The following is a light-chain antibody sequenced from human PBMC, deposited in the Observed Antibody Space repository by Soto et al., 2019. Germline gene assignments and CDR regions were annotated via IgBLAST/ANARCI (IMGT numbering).Light chain of an antibody. Sequence: QSALTQPASVSGSPGQSITISCAGTLRDVGAYNLVSWYQQHPGRAPQLIIYEVRNRPSGISFRFSSSKSGNTASLTISGLQAEDEAEYYCSSYTSKSSLIFGRGTKLTVL. CDR2: EVR. CDR1: LRDVGAYNL. V-gene: IGLV2-14*01. CDR3: SSYTSKSSLI. J-gene: IGLJ2*01.